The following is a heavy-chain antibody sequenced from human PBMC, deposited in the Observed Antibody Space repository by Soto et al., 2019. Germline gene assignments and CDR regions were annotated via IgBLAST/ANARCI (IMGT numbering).Heavy chain of an antibody. V-gene: IGHV1-69*13. CDR1: GGTFCSYA. Sequence: PVEVSCTACGGTFCSYAISWVRQDPGQGLEWMGGIIPIFGTANYAQKFQGRVTITADESTSTAYMELSSLRSEDTAVYYCARGTMIVVDHFDYWGQGTLVTVSS. J-gene: IGHJ4*02. D-gene: IGHD3-22*01. CDR3: ARGTMIVVDHFDY. CDR2: IIPIFGTA.